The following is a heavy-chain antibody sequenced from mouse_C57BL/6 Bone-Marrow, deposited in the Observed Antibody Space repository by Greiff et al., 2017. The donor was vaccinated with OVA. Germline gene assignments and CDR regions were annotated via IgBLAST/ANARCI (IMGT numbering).Heavy chain of an antibody. J-gene: IGHJ2*01. V-gene: IGHV1-50*01. CDR3: ARKKEDDCSLSDY. D-gene: IGHD6-2*01. Sequence: VQLQQPGAELVKPGASVKLSCKASGYTFTSYWMQWVKQRPGQGLEWIGEIDPSGSYINYNQKFKGKATLTVDKSSSTAYMQLSSLTSEDSAAYDSARKKEDDCSLSDYWGQGTTLTVSS. CDR2: IDPSGSYI. CDR1: GYTFTSYW.